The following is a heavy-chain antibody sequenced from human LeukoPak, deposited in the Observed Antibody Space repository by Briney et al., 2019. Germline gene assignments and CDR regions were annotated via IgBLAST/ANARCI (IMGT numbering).Heavy chain of an antibody. CDR3: ARRRYSGSSQHFDY. V-gene: IGHV3-7*01. J-gene: IGHJ4*02. CDR2: IKQDGGEK. Sequence: GGSLRLSCAASGFTFTTYWMSWVRQAPGKGLEWVANIKQDGGEKYYVDSVKGRFTISRDNAKNSLYLQMNSLRAEDTAVYYCARRRYSGSSQHFDYWGQGTLVTVSS. D-gene: IGHD1-26*01. CDR1: GFTFTTYW.